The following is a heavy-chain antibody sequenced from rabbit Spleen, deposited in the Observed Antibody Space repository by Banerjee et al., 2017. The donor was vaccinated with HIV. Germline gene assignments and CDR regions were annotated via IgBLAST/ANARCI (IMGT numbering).Heavy chain of an antibody. CDR3: ARNNVGAPGYGHAIAL. Sequence: QEQLEESGGDLVKPERSLTLTCTASGFSLSASDFIYWVRQAPGKGLEWIACVYTGSSGNTYYASWAKGRFAISKTSSTTVTLQMTDLTAADTATYFCARNNVGAPGYGHAIALWGQGTLVTVS. V-gene: IGHV1S45*01. D-gene: IGHD6-1*01. J-gene: IGHJ4*01. CDR2: VYTGSSGNT. CDR1: GFSLSASDF.